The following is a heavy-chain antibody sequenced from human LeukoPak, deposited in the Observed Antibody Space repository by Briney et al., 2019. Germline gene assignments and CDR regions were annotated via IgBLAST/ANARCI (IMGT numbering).Heavy chain of an antibody. CDR1: GFTFSSYG. CDR2: IRYDGSNK. D-gene: IGHD3-16*02. CDR3: AKEGYVWGSYRGHFDY. J-gene: IGHJ4*02. Sequence: GGSLRLSCAASGFTFSSYGMHWVRQAPGKGLEWVAFIRYDGSNKYYADSVKGRFTISRDDSKNTLYLQMNSLRAEDTAVYYCAKEGYVWGSYRGHFDYWGQGTLVTVSS. V-gene: IGHV3-30*02.